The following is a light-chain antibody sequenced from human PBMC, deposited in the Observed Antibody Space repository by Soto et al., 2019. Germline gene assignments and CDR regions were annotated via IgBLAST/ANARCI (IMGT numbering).Light chain of an antibody. V-gene: IGKV3-15*01. J-gene: IGKJ1*01. Sequence: EIVMTQSPATLSVSPGERATLSCRASQSVTSNLAWYQKKPGQAPRLLIYGASTRATGIPARFSGSGSGTDLTLTISSLQSEDVAVSYCQQYDNWWTFGQGTRVEIK. CDR1: QSVTSN. CDR3: QQYDNWWT. CDR2: GAS.